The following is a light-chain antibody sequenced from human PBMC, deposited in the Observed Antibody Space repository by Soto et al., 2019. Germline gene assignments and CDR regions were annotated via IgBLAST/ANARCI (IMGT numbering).Light chain of an antibody. CDR1: QDISNY. V-gene: IGKV1-33*01. J-gene: IGKJ1*01. Sequence: DIQMTQSPSSLSASVGDRVTITCQASQDISNYLYWYQQKPGKAPKLLIYDASNLETGVPSRFSGSGSVTHFTFTISSLQPEDIATYNCQHYDNLPPWTFGQGTKVEIK. CDR2: DAS. CDR3: QHYDNLPPWT.